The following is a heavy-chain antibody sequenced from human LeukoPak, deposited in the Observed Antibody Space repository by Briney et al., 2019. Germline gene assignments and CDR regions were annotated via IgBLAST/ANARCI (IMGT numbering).Heavy chain of an antibody. D-gene: IGHD6-19*01. V-gene: IGHV3-30*18. Sequence: GGSLRLSCAASGFTFSSYGMHWVRQAPGKGLEWVAVISYDGSNKYYADSVKGRFTISRDNSKNTLYLQMNSLRAEDTAVYYCAKDVETHSSGFDYWGQGTLVTVSS. CDR3: AKDVETHSSGFDY. J-gene: IGHJ4*02. CDR1: GFTFSSYG. CDR2: ISYDGSNK.